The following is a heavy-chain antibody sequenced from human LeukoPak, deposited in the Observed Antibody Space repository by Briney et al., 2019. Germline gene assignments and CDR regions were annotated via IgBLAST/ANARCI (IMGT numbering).Heavy chain of an antibody. V-gene: IGHV4-59*01. J-gene: IGHJ4*02. CDR2: IYYSGST. CDR3: AREEAVGFPY. CDR1: GGSISSYY. Sequence: SETLSLTCTVSGGSISSYYWSWIRQPPGKGLELIGYIYYSGSTNYNPYLKSQVTISVDTSKNQFSLKLSSVTAADTAVYYCAREEAVGFPYWGQGTLVTVSS. D-gene: IGHD6-19*01.